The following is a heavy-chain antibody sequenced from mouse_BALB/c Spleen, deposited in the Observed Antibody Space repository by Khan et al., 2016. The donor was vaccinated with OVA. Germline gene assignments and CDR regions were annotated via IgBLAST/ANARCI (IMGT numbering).Heavy chain of an antibody. CDR3: GRDGAYYRNDGWFAY. CDR2: INPNNGYT. D-gene: IGHD2-14*01. Sequence: PGASVPLSSPPPGSPFPRHRLPWLPSTLGQGLDWLGHINPNNGYTNYNQKFKDKATLTADKSSTTVYMQLSSLTSDDSAIYNCGRDGAYYRNDGWFAYWGQGNLVTVSA. V-gene: IGHV1-4*01. CDR1: GSPFPRHR. J-gene: IGHJ3*01.